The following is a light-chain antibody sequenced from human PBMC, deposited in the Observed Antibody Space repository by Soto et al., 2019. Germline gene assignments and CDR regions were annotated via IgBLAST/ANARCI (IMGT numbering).Light chain of an antibody. V-gene: IGKV1-39*01. Sequence: DIQLTQSPSSLSASVGDRVTITCRASQTITTYLSCFQQKPGKAPKLLVYGASSLQSGVPSRFSGSGSGTEFTLTISSLQSEDFATYYCQQSYTTPITFGQGTRLEI. J-gene: IGKJ5*01. CDR1: QTITTY. CDR2: GAS. CDR3: QQSYTTPIT.